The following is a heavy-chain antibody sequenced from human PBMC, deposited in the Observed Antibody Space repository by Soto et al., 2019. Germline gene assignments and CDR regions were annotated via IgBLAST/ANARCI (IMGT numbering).Heavy chain of an antibody. Sequence: PGGSLRFSCVASGFTFSSYAMNWVRQAPGKGLEWVSVISGSGGSIYYADSVKGRFTISRDNSKNKLYLQMNSLRAEDTAVYYCAKDRNGSGYDAFDIWGQGTMVTVSS. V-gene: IGHV3-23*01. D-gene: IGHD3-10*01. CDR3: AKDRNGSGYDAFDI. CDR1: GFTFSSYA. J-gene: IGHJ3*02. CDR2: ISGSGGSI.